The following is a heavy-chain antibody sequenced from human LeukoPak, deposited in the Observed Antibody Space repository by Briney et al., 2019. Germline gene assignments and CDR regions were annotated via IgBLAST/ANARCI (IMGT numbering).Heavy chain of an antibody. V-gene: IGHV3-30*02. D-gene: IGHD2/OR15-2a*01. CDR2: IHYDGTNK. CDR1: GFTFSTSG. Sequence: GGSLRLSCAASGFTFSTSGMHWVRQAPGQGLEWVAFIHYDGTNKYYADSVKGRFTISRDNSKTTLYLQMNSLRAEDTAVYYCAKEDGDSMALTFDYWGQGTLVTVSS. CDR3: AKEDGDSMALTFDY. J-gene: IGHJ4*02.